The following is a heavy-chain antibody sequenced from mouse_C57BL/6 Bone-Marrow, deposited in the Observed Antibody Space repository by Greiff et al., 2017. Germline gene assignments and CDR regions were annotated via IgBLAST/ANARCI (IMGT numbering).Heavy chain of an antibody. D-gene: IGHD2-3*01. CDR2: IDPETGGT. Sequence: VQLQQSGAELVRPGASVTLSCKASGYTFTDYEMHWVKQTPVHGLEWIGAIDPETGGTAYNQKFKGKAILTADKSSSTAYMELRSLTSEDSAVYYCTKMGDGYPWFAYWGQGTLVTVSA. J-gene: IGHJ3*01. CDR1: GYTFTDYE. V-gene: IGHV1-15*01. CDR3: TKMGDGYPWFAY.